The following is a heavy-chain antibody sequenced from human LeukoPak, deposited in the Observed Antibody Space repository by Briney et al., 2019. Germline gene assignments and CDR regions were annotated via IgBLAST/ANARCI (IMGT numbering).Heavy chain of an antibody. CDR1: GGSISSSSYY. CDR3: VREGVPAAMCDY. Sequence: SETLSLTCTVSGGSISSSSYYWGWIRQPPGKGLEWIGSIYYSGSTYYNPSLKSRVTISVDTSKNQFSLKLSSVTAADTAVYYCVREGVPAAMCDYWGQGTLVTVSS. D-gene: IGHD2-2*01. J-gene: IGHJ4*02. V-gene: IGHV4-39*01. CDR2: IYYSGST.